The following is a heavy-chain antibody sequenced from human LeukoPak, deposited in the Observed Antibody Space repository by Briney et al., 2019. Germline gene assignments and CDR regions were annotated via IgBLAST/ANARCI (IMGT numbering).Heavy chain of an antibody. CDR1: GDSISSGDYY. Sequence: PSETLSLTCTVSGDSISSGDYYWSWIRQPPGKGLEWIGYIYYSGSTNYNPSLKSRVTISVDTSKNQFSLKLSSVTAADTAVYYCARAVNYYDSSGRVWYFDYWGQGTLVTVSS. D-gene: IGHD3-22*01. J-gene: IGHJ4*02. CDR3: ARAVNYYDSSGRVWYFDY. CDR2: IYYSGST. V-gene: IGHV4-61*08.